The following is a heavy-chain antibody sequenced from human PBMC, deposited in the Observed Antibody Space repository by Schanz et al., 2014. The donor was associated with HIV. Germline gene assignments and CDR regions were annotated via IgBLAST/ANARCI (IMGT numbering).Heavy chain of an antibody. CDR1: GFPFDGYS. D-gene: IGHD6-6*01. V-gene: IGHV3-30*04. J-gene: IGHJ5*02. CDR3: VGHGSSSS. Sequence: QVQLVESGGGVVPPGRSLRLSCVSSGFPFDGYSMHWVRQAPGKGLEWVAVISYDGSKKDHADSVKGRFTISRDSAKNSLYLRMNSLRAEDTAVYYCVGHGSSSSWGLGTLVTVSS. CDR2: ISYDGSKK.